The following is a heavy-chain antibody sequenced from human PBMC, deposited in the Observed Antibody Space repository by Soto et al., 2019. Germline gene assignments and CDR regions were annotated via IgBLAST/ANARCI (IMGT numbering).Heavy chain of an antibody. CDR1: GFTFSSYS. V-gene: IGHV3-48*01. D-gene: IGHD2-15*01. CDR3: ARGFNCSGGSCYKKYYYYYMDV. CDR2: ISSSSSTI. J-gene: IGHJ6*03. Sequence: GGSLRLSCAASGFTFSSYSMNWVRQAPGKGLEWVSYISSSSSTIYYADSVKGRFTISRDNAKNSLYLQMNSLRAEDTAVYYCARGFNCSGGSCYKKYYYYYMDVWGKGTTVTVSS.